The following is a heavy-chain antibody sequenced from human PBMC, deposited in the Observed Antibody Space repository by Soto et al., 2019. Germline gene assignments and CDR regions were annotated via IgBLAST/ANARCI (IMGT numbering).Heavy chain of an antibody. CDR1: VYSFTTYW. D-gene: IGHD3-3*02. CDR2: IYPGDFDT. CDR3: ARVIWTFVDPYHGYS. V-gene: IGHV5-51*01. Sequence: PGESMKISCTGSVYSFTTYWIGWVRQMPGKGLEWMGIIYPGDFDTRYSPSFQGQVTISADNPISTAYLQWSSLKASDTAMYYCARVIWTFVDPYHGYSWGQGQLVTVSA. J-gene: IGHJ1*01.